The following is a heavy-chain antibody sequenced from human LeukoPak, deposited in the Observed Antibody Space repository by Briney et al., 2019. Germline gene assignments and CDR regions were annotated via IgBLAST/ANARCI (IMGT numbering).Heavy chain of an antibody. CDR3: QVVVAATGYFDY. Sequence: PGGSLRLSCAASGFTFSSYWMHWVRQAPGKGLVWVSRINSDGSSTSYADSVKGRFTISRDNAKNTLYLQMNSLRAEDTAVYYCQVVVAATGYFDYWGQGTLVTVSS. CDR1: GFTFSSYW. V-gene: IGHV3-74*01. CDR2: INSDGSST. J-gene: IGHJ4*02. D-gene: IGHD2-15*01.